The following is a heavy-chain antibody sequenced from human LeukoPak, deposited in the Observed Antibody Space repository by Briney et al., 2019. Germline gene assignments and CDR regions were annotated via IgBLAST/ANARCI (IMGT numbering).Heavy chain of an antibody. V-gene: IGHV4-34*01. CDR3: ARRSGW. CDR2: INHSAST. Sequence: SETLSLTCAVYGGSFSGYYWSWICQPPGKGLEGSGEINHSASTNYNPPLKSRVTKSLDTSKNPFSLKLSSVTAADTAVYYCARRSGWWGQGTLVTVSS. J-gene: IGHJ4*02. CDR1: GGSFSGYY.